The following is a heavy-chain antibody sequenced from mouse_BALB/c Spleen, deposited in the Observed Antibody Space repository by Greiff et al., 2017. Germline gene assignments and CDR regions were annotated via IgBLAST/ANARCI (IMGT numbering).Heavy chain of an antibody. CDR2: INSNGGST. V-gene: IGHV5-6-3*01. D-gene: IGHD2-3*01. Sequence: EVMLVESGGGLVQPGGSLKLSCAASGFTFSSYGMSWVRQTPDKRLELVATINSNGGSTYYPDSLKGRFTISRDNAKNTLYLQMSSLKSEDTAMYYCAIYDSTGFAYWGQGTLVTVSA. J-gene: IGHJ3*01. CDR1: GFTFSSYG. CDR3: AIYDSTGFAY.